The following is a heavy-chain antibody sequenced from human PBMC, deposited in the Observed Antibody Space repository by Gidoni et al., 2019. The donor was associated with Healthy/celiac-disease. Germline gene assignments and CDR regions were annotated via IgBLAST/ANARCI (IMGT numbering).Heavy chain of an antibody. J-gene: IGHJ4*02. CDR1: GCTFSSYA. Sequence: EVQLLESGGGLVQPGGSLRLSCAASGCTFSSYAMSWVRQAPGQGLEWVSAISGSGGSTYYADSVKGRFTISRDNSKNTLYLQMNSLRAEDTAVYYCAIPPATPGATVTNEAGYYWGQGTLVTVSS. V-gene: IGHV3-23*01. CDR3: AIPPATPGATVTNEAGYY. D-gene: IGHD4-17*01. CDR2: ISGSGGST.